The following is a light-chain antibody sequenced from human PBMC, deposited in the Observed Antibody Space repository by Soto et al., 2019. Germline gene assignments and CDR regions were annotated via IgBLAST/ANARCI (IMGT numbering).Light chain of an antibody. CDR3: QQYNTYPWT. V-gene: IGKV1-5*01. Sequence: DIQMTQSPSTLSASVGDRVTIACRASHSISNWLAWYQQKPGKAPKLLIYDASSLETGVPSRFSGSGSGTDFTLTISSLQPDDFATYYCQQYNTYPWTFGQGTKLEIK. J-gene: IGKJ2*02. CDR2: DAS. CDR1: HSISNW.